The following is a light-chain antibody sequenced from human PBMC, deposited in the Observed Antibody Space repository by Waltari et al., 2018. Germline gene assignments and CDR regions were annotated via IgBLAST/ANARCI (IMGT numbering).Light chain of an antibody. Sequence: SYELTQPPSVSVSPGQTASITCSGDKWGDEYVCWYQQKSGQSPILVIYDDSKRPSGIPERFSGSNSGNTATLTISGTQAIDEADYYCQTWDSTTSVVVGGGTKLTVL. CDR2: DDS. V-gene: IGLV3-1*01. J-gene: IGLJ2*01. CDR3: QTWDSTTSVV. CDR1: KWGDEY.